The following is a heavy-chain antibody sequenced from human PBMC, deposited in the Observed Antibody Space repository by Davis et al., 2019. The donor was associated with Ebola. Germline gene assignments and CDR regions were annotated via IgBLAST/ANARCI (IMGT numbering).Heavy chain of an antibody. V-gene: IGHV3-49*04. CDR1: GFTFSSYW. J-gene: IGHJ3*02. Sequence: GESLKISCAASGFTFSSYWMSWVRQAPGKGLEWVGFIRSKAYGGTTEYAASVKGRFTIPRDDSKSIAYLQMNSLKTEDTAVYYCTRGALLLWFGELSSDAFDIWGQGTMVTVSS. CDR3: TRGALLLWFGELSSDAFDI. D-gene: IGHD3-10*01. CDR2: IRSKAYGGTT.